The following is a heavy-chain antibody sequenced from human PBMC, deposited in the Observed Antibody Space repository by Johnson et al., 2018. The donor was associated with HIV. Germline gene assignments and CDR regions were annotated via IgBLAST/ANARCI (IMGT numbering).Heavy chain of an antibody. CDR3: GVADYGGPDAFDI. CDR2: VSYDGSTN. J-gene: IGHJ3*02. D-gene: IGHD4-23*01. Sequence: QVQLVESGGGVVQPGRSLRLSCASSGFTFTRYAMHWVRQAPGKGLEWVAVVSYDGSTNYYADSVKGRFTISRDNSKNSLYLQMNSLRTEDTALYYCGVADYGGPDAFDIWGQGTMVTVSS. V-gene: IGHV3-30*04. CDR1: GFTFTRYA.